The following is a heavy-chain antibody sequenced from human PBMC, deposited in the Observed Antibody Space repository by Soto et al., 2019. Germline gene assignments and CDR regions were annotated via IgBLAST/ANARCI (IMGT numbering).Heavy chain of an antibody. J-gene: IGHJ3*01. CDR2: IHSDGSST. CDR1: VLTYMKYA. CDR3: ARGDRGAFDL. Sequence: SGGSLRLSCAVSVLTYMKYAMSWVRQAPGQGLVWVSRIHSDGSSTTYADSVKGRFTISRDNAKNTLYLQMNSLRAEDTAVYYCARGDRGAFDLWGQGTMVTVSS. D-gene: IGHD2-21*02. V-gene: IGHV3-74*01.